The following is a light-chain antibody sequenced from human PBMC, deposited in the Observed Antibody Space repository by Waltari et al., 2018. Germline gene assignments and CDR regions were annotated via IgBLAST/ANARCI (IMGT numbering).Light chain of an antibody. CDR3: QQSSSVPYT. CDR2: ASS. V-gene: IGKV1-39*01. J-gene: IGKJ2*01. CDR1: QSISSY. Sequence: DIQMTQSPSSLSASVGDRVTITCRASQSISSYLNWYQQKPGKGPKLLINASSSLQSGVPSRFSGRGYGTDFTITISSLQPEDFATYYCQQSSSVPYTFGRGTKLEIE.